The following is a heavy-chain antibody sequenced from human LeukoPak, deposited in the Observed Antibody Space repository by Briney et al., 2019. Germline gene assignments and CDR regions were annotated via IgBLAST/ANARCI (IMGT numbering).Heavy chain of an antibody. Sequence: GGSLRLSCAASGFTFSSYWMHWVRQAPGKGLEWVAVISYDGSNKYYADSVKGRFTISRDNSKNTLYLQMNSLRAEDTAVYYCATRGGRRGLAAAGPQDYWGQGTLVTVSS. CDR2: ISYDGSNK. CDR1: GFTFSSYW. V-gene: IGHV3-30*03. J-gene: IGHJ4*02. D-gene: IGHD6-13*01. CDR3: ATRGGRRGLAAAGPQDY.